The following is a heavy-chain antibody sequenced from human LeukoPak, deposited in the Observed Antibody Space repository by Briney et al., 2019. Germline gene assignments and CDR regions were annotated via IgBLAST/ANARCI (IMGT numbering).Heavy chain of an antibody. Sequence: GGSLRLSCAASGFTFSSYGMHWVRQAPGMGLEWVAVIWYDGSNKYYADSVKGRFTISRDNSQNTLYLQMNSLRAEDTAVYYCARDAGDFWSGYYPGGLDYWGQGTLVTVSS. CDR2: IWYDGSNK. CDR1: GFTFSSYG. J-gene: IGHJ4*02. D-gene: IGHD3-3*01. CDR3: ARDAGDFWSGYYPGGLDY. V-gene: IGHV3-33*01.